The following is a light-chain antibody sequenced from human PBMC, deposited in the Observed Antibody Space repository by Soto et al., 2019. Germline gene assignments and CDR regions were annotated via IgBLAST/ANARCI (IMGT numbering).Light chain of an antibody. CDR3: QAWDTNTVV. CDR1: KLENKY. J-gene: IGLJ2*01. Sequence: SYELTQPPSVSVSPGQTASITCSGEKLENKYVSWYQQKPGRSPVVVIYQDTKRPSGIPERFSGSNSGNTATLTISGTQAMDEADYYCQAWDTNTVVFGGGTKLTVL. V-gene: IGLV3-1*01. CDR2: QDT.